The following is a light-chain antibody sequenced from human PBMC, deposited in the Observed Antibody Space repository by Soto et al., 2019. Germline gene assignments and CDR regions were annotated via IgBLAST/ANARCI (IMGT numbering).Light chain of an antibody. J-gene: IGKJ2*01. V-gene: IGKV3-20*01. CDR1: QSVSSSY. CDR3: QQYGSSPAMYT. CDR2: GAS. Sequence: EIVLTQSPGTLSLSPGERATLSCRASQSVSSSYLAWYHQKPGQAPRLLIYGASSRATGIPDRFSGSGSGTDFTLTISRLEPEDFAVYYGQQYGSSPAMYTFGQGTKLEIK.